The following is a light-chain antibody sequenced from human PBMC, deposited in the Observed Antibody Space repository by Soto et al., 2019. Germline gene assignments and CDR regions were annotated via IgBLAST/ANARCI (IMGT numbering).Light chain of an antibody. V-gene: IGKV3-15*01. Sequence: EIVMRQSPATLSVSPGQRATLSCRASQSVRTTVAWYHQRPGQAPRLLIYGASTRATGVPDRFSGGGSGTDFTLTVTSLQSEDFAVYYCHQRQSWPRTFGQGTKVDI. CDR1: QSVRTT. CDR3: HQRQSWPRT. CDR2: GAS. J-gene: IGKJ1*01.